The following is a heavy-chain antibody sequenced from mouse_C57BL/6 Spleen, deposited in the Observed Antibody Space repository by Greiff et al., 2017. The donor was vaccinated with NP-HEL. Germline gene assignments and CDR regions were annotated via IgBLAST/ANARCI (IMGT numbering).Heavy chain of an antibody. CDR1: GYTFTSYW. J-gene: IGHJ3*01. D-gene: IGHD1-1*01. CDR2: IDPSDSYT. Sequence: VQLQQPGAELVRPGTSVKLSCKASGYTFTSYWMHWVKQRPGQGLEWIGVIDPSDSYTNYNQKFKGKATLTVDTSSSTAYMQLSSLTSEDSAVYYCARSYGSRGNWFAYWGQGTLVTVSA. V-gene: IGHV1-59*01. CDR3: ARSYGSRGNWFAY.